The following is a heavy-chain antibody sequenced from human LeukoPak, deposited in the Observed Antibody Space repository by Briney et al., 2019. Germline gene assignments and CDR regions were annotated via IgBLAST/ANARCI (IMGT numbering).Heavy chain of an antibody. V-gene: IGHV1-2*02. J-gene: IGHJ5*02. CDR2: INPNSGGT. Sequence: GASVKVSCKASGYTFTGYYMHWVRQAPGQGLEWMGWINPNSGGTNYAQKFQGRVTMTRDTSISTAYMELSRLRSDDTAVYYCARGFGEVVPAARIWFDPWGQGTLVTVSS. CDR1: GYTFTGYY. CDR3: ARGFGEVVPAARIWFDP. D-gene: IGHD2-2*01.